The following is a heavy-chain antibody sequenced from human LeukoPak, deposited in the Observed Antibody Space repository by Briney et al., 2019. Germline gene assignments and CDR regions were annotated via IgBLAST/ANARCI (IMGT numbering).Heavy chain of an antibody. CDR1: GGSISSSSYY. Sequence: SETLSLTCTVSGGSISSSSYYWGWIRQPPGKGLEWIGSIYYSGSTYYNPSLKSRVTISVDTSKNQFSLKLSSVTAADTAVYYCARGEHSWYLKLRWFDPWGQGTLVTVSS. V-gene: IGHV4-39*07. CDR2: IYYSGST. D-gene: IGHD6-13*01. J-gene: IGHJ5*02. CDR3: ARGEHSWYLKLRWFDP.